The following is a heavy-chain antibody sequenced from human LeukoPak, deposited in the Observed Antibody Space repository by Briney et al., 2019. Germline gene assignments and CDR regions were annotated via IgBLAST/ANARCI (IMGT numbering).Heavy chain of an antibody. J-gene: IGHJ1*01. CDR2: IKQDGSEK. Sequence: GGSLRLSCAASGFTFSSYWMSWVRQAPGKGLEWVANIKQDGSEKYYVDSVKGRFTISRDNAKNSLYLQMSSLRAEDTAVYYCARAYSSSWSPAEYFQHWGQGTLVTVSS. V-gene: IGHV3-7*01. CDR1: GFTFSSYW. CDR3: ARAYSSSWSPAEYFQH. D-gene: IGHD6-13*01.